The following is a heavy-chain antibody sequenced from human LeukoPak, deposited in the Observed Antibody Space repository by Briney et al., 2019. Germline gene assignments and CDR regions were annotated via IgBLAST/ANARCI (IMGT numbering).Heavy chain of an antibody. V-gene: IGHV3-21*01. CDR1: GFTFSSYS. J-gene: IGHJ4*02. CDR3: ARGVYPSGWYGDY. D-gene: IGHD6-19*01. Sequence: GGSLRLSCAASGFTFSSYSMNWVRQAPGKGLEWVSSISSSSSYIYYADSVKGRFTISRDNAKNSLYLQMNSLRAEDTAVYYCARGVYPSGWYGDYWGQGTLVTASS. CDR2: ISSSSSYI.